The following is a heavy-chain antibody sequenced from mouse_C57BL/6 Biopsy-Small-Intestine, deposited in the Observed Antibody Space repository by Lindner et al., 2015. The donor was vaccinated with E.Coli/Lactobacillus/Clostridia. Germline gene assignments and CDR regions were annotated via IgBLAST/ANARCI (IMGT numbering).Heavy chain of an antibody. J-gene: IGHJ4*01. D-gene: IGHD1-1*02. V-gene: IGHV1-66*01. CDR1: GYSFTTLG. CDR3: VRDERGSCRGGGCYYFDY. CDR2: ISGYNGNT. Sequence: SVKVSCKASGYSFTTLGISWVRQAPGQGLEWMGWISGYNGNTNSAPKLQGRVTMTTDTSTNTAYMELSSLKSDDTAVYYCVRDERGSCRGGGCYYFDYWGQGTLVTVSS.